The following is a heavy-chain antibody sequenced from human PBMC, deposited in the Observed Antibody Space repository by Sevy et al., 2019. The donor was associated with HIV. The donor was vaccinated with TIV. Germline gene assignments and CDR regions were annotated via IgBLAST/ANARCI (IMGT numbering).Heavy chain of an antibody. D-gene: IGHD3-22*01. J-gene: IGHJ6*02. CDR2: ISAYNGNT. CDR1: GYTFTSYG. V-gene: IGHV1-18*01. Sequence: ASVKVSCKASGYTFTSYGISWVRRAPGQGLEWMGWISAYNGNTNYAQKLQGRVTMTTDTSTSTAYMELRSLRSDDTAVYYCARDIVVVIRGGYYYYYGMDVWGQGTTVTVSS. CDR3: ARDIVVVIRGGYYYYYGMDV.